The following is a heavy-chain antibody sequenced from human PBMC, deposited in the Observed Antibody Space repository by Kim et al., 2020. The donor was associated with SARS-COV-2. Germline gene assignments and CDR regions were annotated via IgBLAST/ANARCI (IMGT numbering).Heavy chain of an antibody. CDR2: IYYSGST. CDR3: ARVNAGYSSRGVDWFDP. V-gene: IGHV4-30-4*01. CDR1: GGSISSGDYY. D-gene: IGHD6-13*01. Sequence: SETLSLTCTVSGGSISSGDYYWSWIRQPPGKGLEWIGYIYYSGSTYYNPSLKSRVTISVDTSKNQFSLKLSSVTAADTAVYYCARVNAGYSSRGVDWFDPWGQGTLVTVSS. J-gene: IGHJ5*02.